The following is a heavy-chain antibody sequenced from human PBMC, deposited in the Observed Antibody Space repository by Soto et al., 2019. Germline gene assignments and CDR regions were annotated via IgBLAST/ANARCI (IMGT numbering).Heavy chain of an antibody. CDR1: GFTFYTYA. CDR3: AKDTPVVMFLFDS. J-gene: IGHJ4*02. D-gene: IGHD2-15*01. V-gene: IGHV3-23*01. CDR2: ITDTGVTT. Sequence: GGSLRLSCTASGFTFYTYAMTWVRQAPGKGLEWVSSITDTGVTTYYADSVKGRFTISRDNSKNTLYLQMNSLRTDDSAVYYCAKDTPVVMFLFDSWGRGTLVTVSS.